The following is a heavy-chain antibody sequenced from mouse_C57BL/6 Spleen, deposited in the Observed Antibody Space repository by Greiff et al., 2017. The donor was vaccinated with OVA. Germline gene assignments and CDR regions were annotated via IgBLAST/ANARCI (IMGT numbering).Heavy chain of an antibody. CDR1: GFTFSDYG. V-gene: IGHV5-15*04. J-gene: IGHJ4*01. D-gene: IGHD2-5*01. CDR3: ARHRSNYFYAMDY. CDR2: ISNLAYSI. Sequence: EVKLVESGGGLVQPGGSLKLSCAASGFTFSDYGMAWVRQAPRKGPEWVAFISNLAYSIYYADTVTGRFTISRENAKNTLYLEMSSLRSEDTAMYYCARHRSNYFYAMDYWGQGTSVTVSS.